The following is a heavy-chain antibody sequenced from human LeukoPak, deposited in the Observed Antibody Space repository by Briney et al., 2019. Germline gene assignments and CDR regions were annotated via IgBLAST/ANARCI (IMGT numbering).Heavy chain of an antibody. CDR3: ARSPGSLRWFDP. Sequence: SETLSLTCTVSGGSVSSGSYYWRWIRQPPGKGLEWIGEINHSGSTNYNPSLKSRVTISVDTSKNQFSLKLSSVTAADTAVYYCARSPGSLRWFDPWGQGTLVTVSS. CDR2: INHSGST. V-gene: IGHV4-61*01. CDR1: GGSVSSGSYY. J-gene: IGHJ5*02. D-gene: IGHD3-10*01.